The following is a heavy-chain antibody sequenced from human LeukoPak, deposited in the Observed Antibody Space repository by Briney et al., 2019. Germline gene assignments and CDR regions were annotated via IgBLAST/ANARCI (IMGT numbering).Heavy chain of an antibody. V-gene: IGHV3-33*01. CDR3: ARLRYSGSYYFDY. D-gene: IGHD1-26*01. Sequence: PGGSLRLSCAASGFTFSNYGMHWVRQAPGKGLEWVAVIWHDGSNKYYADSVKGRFTISRDNSKNTLYLQMNSLRAEDTAVYYCARLRYSGSYYFDYWGQGTLVTVSS. CDR2: IWHDGSNK. CDR1: GFTFSNYG. J-gene: IGHJ4*02.